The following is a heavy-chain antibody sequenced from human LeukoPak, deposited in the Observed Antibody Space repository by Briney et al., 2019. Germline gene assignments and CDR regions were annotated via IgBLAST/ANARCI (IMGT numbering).Heavy chain of an antibody. CDR3: AKGRGYCSGGSCYSDY. Sequence: GGSLRLSCAASGFTFSSYAMSGVRQAPGKGLEWVSAISGSGGSTYYADSVKGRFTISRDNSKNTLCLQMNGLRVEDTAVYYCAKGRGYCSGGSCYSDYWGQGTLVTVSS. D-gene: IGHD2-15*01. J-gene: IGHJ4*02. CDR1: GFTFSSYA. CDR2: ISGSGGST. V-gene: IGHV3-23*01.